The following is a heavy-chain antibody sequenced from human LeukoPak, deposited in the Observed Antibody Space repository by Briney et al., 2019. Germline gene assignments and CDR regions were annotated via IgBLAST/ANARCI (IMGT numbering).Heavy chain of an antibody. CDR1: GLTFSSYA. D-gene: IGHD2-2*03. Sequence: PGRSLSLSCAASGLTFSSYAMHSVRQAPGKGLEWVAVISDDGSNKYYADTVKGRFTISRDNSKNTLYLQMNSLRAEDTAVYYCARVDDLDAFDMWGQGTMVTVSS. J-gene: IGHJ3*02. V-gene: IGHV3-30*04. CDR2: ISDDGSNK. CDR3: ARVDDLDAFDM.